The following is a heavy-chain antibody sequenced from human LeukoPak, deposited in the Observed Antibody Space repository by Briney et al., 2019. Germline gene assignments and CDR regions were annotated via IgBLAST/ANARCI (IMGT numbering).Heavy chain of an antibody. V-gene: IGHV4-30-4*08. J-gene: IGHJ3*02. CDR2: IYYSGAT. D-gene: IGHD3-22*01. Sequence: PSETLSLTCTVSGDSISNGDYYWSWIRQHPEKGLECIGHIYYSGATYYNPSLKSRLTISVDTPKSQFSLKLSSMTAADTATYHCARLSRSSSGYPYVFDIWGQGIMVTVSS. CDR1: GDSISNGDYY. CDR3: ARLSRSSSGYPYVFDI.